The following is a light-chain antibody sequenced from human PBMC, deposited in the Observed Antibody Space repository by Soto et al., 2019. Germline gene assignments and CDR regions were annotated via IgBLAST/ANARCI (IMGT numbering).Light chain of an antibody. CDR1: QSINNW. V-gene: IGKV1-5*03. J-gene: IGKJ4*01. CDR3: QYLNSFPLT. CDR2: LAS. Sequence: DIQMTQSPSTLSASVEDRVTITCRASQSINNWLAWYQQKPGTAPKLLIYLASTLQGGVPSRFSGSGSGTDFSLTISSLQPEDVATYYCQYLNSFPLTFGGGTKVEIK.